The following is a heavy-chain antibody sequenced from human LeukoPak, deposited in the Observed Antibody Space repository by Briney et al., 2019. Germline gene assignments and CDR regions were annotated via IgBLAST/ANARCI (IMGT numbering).Heavy chain of an antibody. CDR2: IYYSGST. CDR3: ASRGPYYYDSSGYSPSYYYSYMDV. D-gene: IGHD3-22*01. J-gene: IGHJ6*03. V-gene: IGHV4-61*01. Sequence: SQTPSLTCTVSGGSISSGSYYWSWIRQPPGKGLEWIGYIYYSGSTNYNPSLKSRVTISVETSKNQFSLKLSPVTAADTAVYYCASRGPYYYDSSGYSPSYYYSYMDVWGKGTTVTVSS. CDR1: GGSISSGSYY.